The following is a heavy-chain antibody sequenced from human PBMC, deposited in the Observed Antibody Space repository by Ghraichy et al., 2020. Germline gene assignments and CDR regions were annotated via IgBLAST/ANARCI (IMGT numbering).Heavy chain of an antibody. D-gene: IGHD1-14*01. CDR3: TRDYLRDPEAFFDH. J-gene: IGHJ4*02. CDR1: GFTFSTYA. V-gene: IGHV3-23*01. CDR2: IFDSGATT. Sequence: GGSLRLSCAASGFTFSTYAMTWVRQAPGKGLECVSAIFDSGATTYYADSVKGRFSISRDNSKNTLYLHMNSLRAEDTALYYCTRDYLRDPEAFFDHWGQGTLVTVS.